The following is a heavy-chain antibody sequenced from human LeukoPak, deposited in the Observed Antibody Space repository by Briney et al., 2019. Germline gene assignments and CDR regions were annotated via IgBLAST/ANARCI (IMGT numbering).Heavy chain of an antibody. CDR3: ARARYSSSWYDRGFIDY. CDR1: GFTFSTYS. D-gene: IGHD6-13*01. V-gene: IGHV3-48*01. J-gene: IGHJ4*02. Sequence: GGSLRLSCAASGFTFSTYSMNWVRQAPGKGLEWVSYISSSSSTIYYADSVKGRFTISRDNAKNSLYMQMNSLRAEDTAVYYCARARYSSSWYDRGFIDYWGQGTLVTVSS. CDR2: ISSSSSTI.